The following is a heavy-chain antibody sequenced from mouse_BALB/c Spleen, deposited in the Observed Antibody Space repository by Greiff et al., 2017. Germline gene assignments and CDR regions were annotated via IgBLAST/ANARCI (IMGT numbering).Heavy chain of an antibody. J-gene: IGHJ1*01. CDR3: ARGEGNYWTGWYFDV. Sequence: EVKLVESGAELVKPGASVKLSCTASGFNIKDTYMHWVKQRPEQGLEWIGRIDPANGNTKYDPKFQGKATITADTSSNTAYLQLSSLTSEDTAVYYCARGEGNYWTGWYFDVWGAGTTVTVSS. CDR2: IDPANGNT. CDR1: GFNIKDTY. V-gene: IGHV14-3*02. D-gene: IGHD2-1*01.